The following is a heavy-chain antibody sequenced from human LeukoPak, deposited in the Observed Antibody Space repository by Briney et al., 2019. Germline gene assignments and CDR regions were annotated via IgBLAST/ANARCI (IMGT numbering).Heavy chain of an antibody. CDR3: AKDERYTVTTNY. CDR1: GFTFSSYA. J-gene: IGHJ4*02. V-gene: IGHV3-23*01. Sequence: GGSLRLSCAASGFTFSSYAMSWVRQAPGKVLEWVSAISGSGGSTYYADSVKGRFTISRDNSKNSLYLQMNSLRAEDTAVYYCAKDERYTVTTNYWGQGTLVTVSS. CDR2: ISGSGGST. D-gene: IGHD4-17*01.